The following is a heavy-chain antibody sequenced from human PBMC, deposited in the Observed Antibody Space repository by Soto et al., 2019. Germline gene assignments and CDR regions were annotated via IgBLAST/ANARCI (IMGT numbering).Heavy chain of an antibody. CDR3: ARDVNGDYVFDY. Sequence: SETLSLTCAVYGGSFSGYYWTWIRQPPGTGLEWIGEINHSGSTNYSPSLKSRVTISVDTSKNQFSLKLTSVTAADTAVYYCARDVNGDYVFDYWGQGTLVTVSS. J-gene: IGHJ4*02. CDR2: INHSGST. V-gene: IGHV4-34*01. CDR1: GGSFSGYY. D-gene: IGHD4-17*01.